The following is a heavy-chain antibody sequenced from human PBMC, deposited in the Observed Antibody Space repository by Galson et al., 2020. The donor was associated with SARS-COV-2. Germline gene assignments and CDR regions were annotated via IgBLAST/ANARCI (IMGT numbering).Heavy chain of an antibody. J-gene: IGHJ3*02. Sequence: GGSLRLSCAASGFTFSSYAMHWVRQAPGKGLVWVSRINSDGSSRSYADSVKGRFTISRDNAKNTLTLQMNSLRAEDTAMYYCAKEYYYDSSGPLDAFDIWGQGTMVTVSS. CDR2: INSDGSSR. CDR1: GFTFSSYA. CDR3: AKEYYYDSSGPLDAFDI. D-gene: IGHD3-22*01. V-gene: IGHV3-74*01.